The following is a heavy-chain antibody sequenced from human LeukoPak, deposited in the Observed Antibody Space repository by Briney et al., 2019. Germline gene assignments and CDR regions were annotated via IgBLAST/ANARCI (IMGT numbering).Heavy chain of an antibody. Sequence: GGSLRLSCAASGFTFSNYDIHWVRQAPGKGLEWVACIRYDGSNTYYADSVKGRFTISRDNSKNTLYLQMNSLRAEDTAVYYCAKTHRRDFWSGYSFDYWGQGTLVTVSS. CDR1: GFTFSNYD. CDR2: IRYDGSNT. CDR3: AKTHRRDFWSGYSFDY. J-gene: IGHJ4*02. D-gene: IGHD3-3*01. V-gene: IGHV3-30*02.